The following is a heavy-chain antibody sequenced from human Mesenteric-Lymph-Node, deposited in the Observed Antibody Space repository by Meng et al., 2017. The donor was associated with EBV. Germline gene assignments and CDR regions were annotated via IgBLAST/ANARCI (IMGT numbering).Heavy chain of an antibody. CDR2: IYYSGNT. CDR3: ARVTYSGSRYPSVFDY. D-gene: IGHD6-13*01. Sequence: QLRLQESGPGLVKPPQTLSLTCTVSGGSIGSANYWSWIRQPPGKGLEWIGYIYYSGNTYYNPSLESRVTISIDTSKSQVSLKLTSVTAADTAVYYCARVTYSGSRYPSVFDYWGQGNLVTVSS. CDR1: GGSIGSANY. V-gene: IGHV4-30-4*01. J-gene: IGHJ4*02.